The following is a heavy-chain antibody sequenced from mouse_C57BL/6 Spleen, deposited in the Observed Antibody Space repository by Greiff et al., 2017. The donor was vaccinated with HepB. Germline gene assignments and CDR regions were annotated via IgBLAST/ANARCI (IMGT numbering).Heavy chain of an antibody. CDR2: IYPGDGDT. V-gene: IGHV1-80*01. D-gene: IGHD1-1*01. CDR1: GYAFSSYW. Sequence: QVQLQQSGAELVKPGASVKISCKASGYAFSSYWMNWVKQRPGKGLEWIGQIYPGDGDTNYNGKFKGKATLTADKSSSTAYMQLSSLTSEDSAVYFCARSKYYGSSRYFDVWGTGTTVTVSS. CDR3: ARSKYYGSSRYFDV. J-gene: IGHJ1*03.